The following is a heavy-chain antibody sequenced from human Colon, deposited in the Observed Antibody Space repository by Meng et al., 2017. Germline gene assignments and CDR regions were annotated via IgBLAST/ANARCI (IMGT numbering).Heavy chain of an antibody. CDR3: AKDQGVGGTLGLIDY. V-gene: IGHV3-30*04. D-gene: IGHD1-26*01. CDR2: ISSDGSRK. Sequence: LKISCAASGFTFSADAMQWVRQAPGKGLEWVAIISSDGSRKFYADSVTGRFTISRDNSKNTLYLQMDSLRTEDTALYYCAKDQGVGGTLGLIDYWGQGTLVTVSS. J-gene: IGHJ4*02. CDR1: GFTFSADA.